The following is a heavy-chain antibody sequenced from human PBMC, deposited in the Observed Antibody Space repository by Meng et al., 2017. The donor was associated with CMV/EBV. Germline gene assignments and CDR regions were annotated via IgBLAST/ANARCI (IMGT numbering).Heavy chain of an antibody. D-gene: IGHD5-18*01. J-gene: IGHJ4*02. CDR2: ISTSGST. V-gene: IGHV4-4*07. CDR3: ARHGDTAMVVGIDY. Sequence: LPGSCHSPGKPSEPPSPTCTCPGGSHRSYYCTWIRQPAGTLLALIGRISTSGSTNYNPSLKSRVTMSVDTSKNQFYLKLSSVTAADTAVYYCARHGDTAMVVGIDYCGQGTLVTVSS. CDR1: GGSHRSYY.